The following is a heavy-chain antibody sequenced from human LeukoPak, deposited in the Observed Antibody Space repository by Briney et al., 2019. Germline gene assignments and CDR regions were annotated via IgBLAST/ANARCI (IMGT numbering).Heavy chain of an antibody. J-gene: IGHJ5*02. CDR3: ARYVGYCSATTCRGNWFDP. D-gene: IGHD2-2*01. V-gene: IGHV1-46*01. CDR1: GYTFTSFY. CDR2: INPGGSST. Sequence: GASVKVSCKASGYTFTSFYMHWVRQAPGQGLEWVGLINPGGSSTNYAQKFQGRVTLTRDTSTSTVYMELSSLRFEDTAVYYCARYVGYCSATTCRGNWFDPWGQGTLVTVSS.